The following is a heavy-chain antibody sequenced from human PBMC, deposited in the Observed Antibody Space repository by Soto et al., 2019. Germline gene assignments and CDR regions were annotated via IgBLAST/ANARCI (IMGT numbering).Heavy chain of an antibody. Sequence: GASVKVSCKASGYTFTSYDIKWVRQATGQGLEWMGWTNPNSGNTGYAQKFQGRVTMTRNTSISTAYMELSSLRSEDTAVYYCSKGRSITGSTSPLGCWGQGTLVVVSS. CDR1: GYTFTSYD. CDR3: SKGRSITGSTSPLGC. J-gene: IGHJ4*02. CDR2: TNPNSGNT. V-gene: IGHV1-8*01. D-gene: IGHD1-7*01.